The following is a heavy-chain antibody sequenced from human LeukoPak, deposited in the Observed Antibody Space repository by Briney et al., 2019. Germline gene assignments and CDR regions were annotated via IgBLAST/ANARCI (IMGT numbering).Heavy chain of an antibody. CDR2: VNGRGATT. CDR3: AKRGVVIRVILVGFHKEAYYFDS. Sequence: PGGSLRLSCAASGFASGFTFSDYAVSWVRQAPGKGPEWVASVNGRGATTYYADSVRGRFTISRDNPKNTLYLQMNSLRAEDTAVYFCAKRGVVIRVILVGFHKEAYYFDSWGQGALVTVSS. J-gene: IGHJ4*02. D-gene: IGHD3-22*01. V-gene: IGHV3-23*01. CDR1: GFTFSDYA.